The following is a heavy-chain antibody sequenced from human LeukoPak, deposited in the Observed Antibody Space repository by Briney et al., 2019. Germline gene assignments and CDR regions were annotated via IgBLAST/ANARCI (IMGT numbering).Heavy chain of an antibody. CDR3: ERDQVYSSGWYRAWVYFDY. Sequence: PGGSLRLSCAASGFNFSSYSMNWVRQAPGKGLEWVSSISSSSSYIYYAGSVKGRFTISRDNAKNSLYLQMNSLRAEDTAVYYCERDQVYSSGWYRAWVYFDYWGQGTLVTVSS. CDR1: GFNFSSYS. J-gene: IGHJ4*02. V-gene: IGHV3-21*01. D-gene: IGHD6-19*01. CDR2: ISSSSSYI.